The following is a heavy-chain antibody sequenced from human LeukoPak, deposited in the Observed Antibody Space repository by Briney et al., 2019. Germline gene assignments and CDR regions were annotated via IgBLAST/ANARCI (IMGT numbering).Heavy chain of an antibody. V-gene: IGHV3-64*01. J-gene: IGHJ4*02. CDR1: GFTFSSYA. CDR3: ARAYGSASYYDY. Sequence: PGGSLRLSCAASGFTFSSYAMHWVRQAPGKGLEYVSAISSNGGSTYYANPVKGRFAISRDNSKNTLYLQMGSLRAEDMAVYYCARAYGSASYYDYWGQGTLVTVSS. CDR2: ISSNGGST. D-gene: IGHD3-10*01.